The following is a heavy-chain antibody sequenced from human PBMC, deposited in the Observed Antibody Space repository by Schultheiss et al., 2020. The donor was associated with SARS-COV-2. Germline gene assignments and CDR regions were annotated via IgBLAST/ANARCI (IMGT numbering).Heavy chain of an antibody. J-gene: IGHJ5*02. V-gene: IGHV1-8*01. Sequence: ASVKVSCKASGYTFTSYDINWVRQAPGQGLEWMGWMNPNSGNTGYAQKFQGRVTMTRNTSISTAYMELSSLRSEDTAVYYCARGWVVQGVISGPFDPWGQGTLVTVSS. CDR1: GYTFTSYD. D-gene: IGHD3-10*01. CDR2: MNPNSGNT. CDR3: ARGWVVQGVISGPFDP.